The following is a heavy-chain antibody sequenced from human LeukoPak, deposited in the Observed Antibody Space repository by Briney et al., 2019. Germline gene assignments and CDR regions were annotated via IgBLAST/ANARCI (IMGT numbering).Heavy chain of an antibody. CDR3: ARVIVTDGYITYYYGMDV. Sequence: GRSLRLSCAASGFTFSSYAMHWVRQAPGKGLEWVAVISYDGSNKYYADSVKGRFTISRDNSKNTLYLQMNSLRAEDTAVYYCARVIVTDGYITYYYGMDVWGQGTTVTVSS. CDR1: GFTFSSYA. CDR2: ISYDGSNK. D-gene: IGHD5-24*01. V-gene: IGHV3-30*04. J-gene: IGHJ6*02.